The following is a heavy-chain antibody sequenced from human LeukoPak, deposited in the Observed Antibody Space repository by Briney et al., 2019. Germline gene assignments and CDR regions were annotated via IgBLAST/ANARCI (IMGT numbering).Heavy chain of an antibody. CDR2: ISHDGSNK. CDR3: AKGDLSGSYFDY. V-gene: IGHV3-30*18. CDR1: GFTFSSYG. D-gene: IGHD1-26*01. J-gene: IGHJ4*02. Sequence: GRSLRLSCAASGFTFSSYGMHWVRQAPGKGLEWVAVISHDGSNKYYADSVKGRFTTSRDNSKNTLYLQMNSLRAEDTAVYYCAKGDLSGSYFDYWGQGTLVTVSS.